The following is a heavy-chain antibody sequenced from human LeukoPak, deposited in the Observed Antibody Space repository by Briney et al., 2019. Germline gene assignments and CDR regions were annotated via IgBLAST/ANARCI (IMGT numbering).Heavy chain of an antibody. J-gene: IGHJ4*02. CDR1: GYSISSGYY. Sequence: PSETLSLTCTVSGYSISSGYYWGRIRQPPGKGLEWIGSIYHSGSTYYNPFLKSRVTISVDTSKNQFSLKLSSVTAADTAVYYCASLGPMTPDDYWGQGTLVTVSS. CDR3: ASLGPMTPDDY. CDR2: IYHSGST. D-gene: IGHD3-16*01. V-gene: IGHV4-38-2*02.